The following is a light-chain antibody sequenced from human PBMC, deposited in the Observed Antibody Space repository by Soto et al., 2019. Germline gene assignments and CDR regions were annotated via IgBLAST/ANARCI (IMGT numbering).Light chain of an antibody. Sequence: DIQMTQSPSTLSASVGDRVTITCRASQSISGWLAWYQQKPGKAPKLLIYQASTLETGVPSRFSGSGSGTEFTLTISSLQPNDLATYYCQQYNGNFSLTFGGGTKVEIK. CDR3: QQYNGNFSLT. CDR2: QAS. J-gene: IGKJ4*01. V-gene: IGKV1-5*03. CDR1: QSISGW.